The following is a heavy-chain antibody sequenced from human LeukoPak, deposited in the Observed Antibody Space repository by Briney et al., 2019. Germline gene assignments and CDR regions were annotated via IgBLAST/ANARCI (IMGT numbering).Heavy chain of an antibody. D-gene: IGHD3-3*01. V-gene: IGHV4-59*01. J-gene: IGHJ4*02. CDR3: ARSRYTIFGVVTHFDY. CDR2: IYYSGST. CDR1: GGSISSYY. Sequence: SETLSLTCTVSGGSISSYYWSWFRQPPGKGLEWIGYIYYSGSTNYNPSLKSRVTISVDTSKNQFSLKLSSVTAADTAVYYCARSRYTIFGVVTHFDYWGQGTLVTVSS.